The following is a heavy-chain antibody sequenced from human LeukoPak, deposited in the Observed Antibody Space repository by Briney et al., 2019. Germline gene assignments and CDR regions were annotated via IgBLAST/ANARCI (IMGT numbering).Heavy chain of an antibody. V-gene: IGHV3-64*01. Sequence: GGSLRLTCAASGFTFSSYAMHWVRQAPGKGLEYVSAISSNGGSTYYANSVKGRFTISRDNSKNTLYLQMGSLRAEDMAVYYCASDRSRYYMGAWGKGTTVTVSS. J-gene: IGHJ6*03. CDR1: GFTFSSYA. CDR2: ISSNGGST. D-gene: IGHD2-15*01. CDR3: ASDRSRYYMGA.